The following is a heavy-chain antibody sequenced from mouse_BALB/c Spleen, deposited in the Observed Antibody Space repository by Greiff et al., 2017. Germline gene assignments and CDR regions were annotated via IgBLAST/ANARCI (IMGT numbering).Heavy chain of an antibody. V-gene: IGHV1S127*01. CDR3: TRRTYYGSSNYAMDY. CDR1: GYTFTSYW. D-gene: IGHD1-1*01. CDR2: IDPSDSYT. Sequence: VQLQQPGAELVKPGASVKMSCKASGYTFTSYWMHWVKQRPGQGLEWIGTIDPSDSYTSYNQKFKGKATLTVDTSSSTAYMQLSSLTSEDSAVYYCTRRTYYGSSNYAMDYWGQGTSVTVSS. J-gene: IGHJ4*01.